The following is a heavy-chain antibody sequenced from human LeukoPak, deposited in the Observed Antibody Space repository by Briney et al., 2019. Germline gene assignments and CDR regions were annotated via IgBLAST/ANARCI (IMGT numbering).Heavy chain of an antibody. V-gene: IGHV1-69*13. Sequence: ASVKVSCKASGGTFSSYAISWVRQAPGRGLEWMGGIIPIFGTANYAQKFQGRVTITADESTSTAYMELSSLRSEDTAVYYCARALELTTPYHDAFDIWGQGTMVTVSS. CDR1: GGTFSSYA. D-gene: IGHD4/OR15-4a*01. CDR3: ARALELTTPYHDAFDI. J-gene: IGHJ3*02. CDR2: IIPIFGTA.